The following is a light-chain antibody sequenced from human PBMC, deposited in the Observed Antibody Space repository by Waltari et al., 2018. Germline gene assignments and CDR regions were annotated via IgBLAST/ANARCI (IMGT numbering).Light chain of an antibody. CDR1: QSINSW. CDR2: KAS. V-gene: IGKV1-5*03. CDR3: QQYNSYGT. Sequence: DIQMTQSPSTLSASVGDRVTITCRAIQSINSWLAWYQQKPGKAPKLLIYKASSLESGVPSRFSGSGSGTEFTLTISSLQPDDFATYYCQQYNSYGTFGQGTKVEIK. J-gene: IGKJ1*01.